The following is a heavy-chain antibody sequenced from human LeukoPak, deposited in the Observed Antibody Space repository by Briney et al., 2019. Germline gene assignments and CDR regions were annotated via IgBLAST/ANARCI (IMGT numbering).Heavy chain of an antibody. CDR2: FDPEDDET. D-gene: IGHD5-24*01. Sequence: ASVKVSCKVSGYTLSDLSMQWVRQAPGKGLEWMGGFDPEDDETIYAQKFQGRVTMTEDTSTDTAYMELSSLRSEDTAVYYCATEGARDGYNYVAGAFDIWGQGTMVTVSS. J-gene: IGHJ3*02. CDR1: GYTLSDLS. CDR3: ATEGARDGYNYVAGAFDI. V-gene: IGHV1-24*01.